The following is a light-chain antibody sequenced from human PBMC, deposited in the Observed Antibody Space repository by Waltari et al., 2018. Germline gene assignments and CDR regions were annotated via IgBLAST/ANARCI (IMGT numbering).Light chain of an antibody. Sequence: QSVLTQAPPASGTPGQRVPISCSGGSPNIGSKPVSWYQQRPGAAPKLLIYSNDRRPSGVPDRFSGSKSGTSASLAISGLQSEDEADYYCSSWDDSLSGRVFGPGTRVTVL. CDR3: SSWDDSLSGRV. CDR2: SND. CDR1: SPNIGSKP. V-gene: IGLV1-44*01. J-gene: IGLJ1*01.